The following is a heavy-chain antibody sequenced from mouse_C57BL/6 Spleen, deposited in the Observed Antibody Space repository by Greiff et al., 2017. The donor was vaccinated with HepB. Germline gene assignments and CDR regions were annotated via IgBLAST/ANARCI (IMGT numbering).Heavy chain of an antibody. CDR3: ASPYYYGAWFAY. Sequence: VQLKESGGGLVKPGGSLKLSCAASGFTFSDYGMHWVRQAPEKGLEWVAYISSGSSTIYYADTVKGRFTISRDNAKNTLFLQMTSLRSEDTAMYYCASPYYYGAWFAYWGQGTLVTVSA. J-gene: IGHJ3*01. CDR1: GFTFSDYG. D-gene: IGHD1-1*01. V-gene: IGHV5-17*01. CDR2: ISSGSSTI.